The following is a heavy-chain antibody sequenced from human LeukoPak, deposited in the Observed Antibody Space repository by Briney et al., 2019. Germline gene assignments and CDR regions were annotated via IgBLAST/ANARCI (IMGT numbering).Heavy chain of an antibody. J-gene: IGHJ4*02. CDR2: IRSKANSYAT. CDR3: TRHIGIVGAIGX. CDR1: GFTFSGSA. D-gene: IGHD1-26*01. Sequence: GGSLRLSCAASGFTFSGSAMHWVRQASGEGLEWVGRIRSKANSYATAYAASVKGRFTISRDDSKNTAYLQMNSLKTEDTAVYYCTRHIGIVGAIGXWGQGTLVTVSS. V-gene: IGHV3-73*01.